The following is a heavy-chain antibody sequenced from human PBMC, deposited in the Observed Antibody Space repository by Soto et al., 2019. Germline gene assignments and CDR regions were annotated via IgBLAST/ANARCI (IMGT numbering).Heavy chain of an antibody. J-gene: IGHJ6*02. CDR3: ARDPRFPPYGMDV. V-gene: IGHV4-59*01. D-gene: IGHD3-3*01. Sequence: QVQLQESGPGLVKPSETLSLTCTVSGGSISSYYWSWIRQPPGKGLEWIGYIYYSGSTNYNPSLKSRVTISVDTSKNQFSLKLSSVTAADTAVYYCARDPRFPPYGMDVWGQGTTVTVSS. CDR2: IYYSGST. CDR1: GGSISSYY.